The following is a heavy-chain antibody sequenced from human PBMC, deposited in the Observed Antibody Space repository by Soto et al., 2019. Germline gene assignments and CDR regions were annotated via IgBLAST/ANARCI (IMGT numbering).Heavy chain of an antibody. D-gene: IGHD1-26*01. CDR1: GGTFSSYA. CDR3: ARDRERVGFHDY. J-gene: IGHJ4*02. CDR2: IIPIFGTA. Sequence: QVQLVQSGAEVKKPGSSVKVSCKASGGTFSSYAISWVRQAPGQGLEWMGGIIPIFGTANYAQKFQGRVTITADESTSTAYMELSSLRSEAPAVYYCARDRERVGFHDYWGQGTLVAVSS. V-gene: IGHV1-69*01.